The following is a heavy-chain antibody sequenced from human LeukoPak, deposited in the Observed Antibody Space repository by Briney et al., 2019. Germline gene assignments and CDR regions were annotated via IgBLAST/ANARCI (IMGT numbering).Heavy chain of an antibody. Sequence: GGSLRLSCAASGFTFSSYAMHWVRQAPGKGLEWVALIWYDASNNYYADSVKGRFTISRDNSKNTLSLQMNGLRAEDTAVYHCATSKPINSINSWFDPWGQGTLVTVSS. CDR1: GFTFSSYA. CDR3: ATSKPINSINSWFDP. CDR2: IWYDASNN. D-gene: IGHD2/OR15-2a*01. J-gene: IGHJ5*02. V-gene: IGHV3-33*01.